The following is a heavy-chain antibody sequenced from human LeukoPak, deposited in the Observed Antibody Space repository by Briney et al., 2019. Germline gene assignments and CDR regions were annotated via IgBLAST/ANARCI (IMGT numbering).Heavy chain of an antibody. V-gene: IGHV3-20*04. Sequence: GGSLRLSCAASGFTFDDYGMSWVRQAPGKGLEWVSGINWNGGSTGYADSVKGRFTISRDNAKNSLYLQMNSLRAEDTALYYCARDTAAAGSYYYYMDVWGKGTTVTVSS. CDR1: GFTFDDYG. CDR2: INWNGGST. J-gene: IGHJ6*03. D-gene: IGHD6-13*01. CDR3: ARDTAAAGSYYYYMDV.